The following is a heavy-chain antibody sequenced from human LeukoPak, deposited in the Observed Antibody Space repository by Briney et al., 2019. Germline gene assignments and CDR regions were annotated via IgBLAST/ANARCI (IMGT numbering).Heavy chain of an antibody. V-gene: IGHV1-46*01. CDR3: ARVDIADSSGYKIDY. Sequence: ASVKVSCKASGYTFTGYYMHWVRQAPGQGLEWMGIINPSGGSTSYAQKFKGRVTMTRDTSTSTVYMELSSLRSEDTAVYYCARVDIADSSGYKIDYWGQGTLVTVSS. J-gene: IGHJ4*02. CDR2: INPSGGST. CDR1: GYTFTGYY. D-gene: IGHD3-22*01.